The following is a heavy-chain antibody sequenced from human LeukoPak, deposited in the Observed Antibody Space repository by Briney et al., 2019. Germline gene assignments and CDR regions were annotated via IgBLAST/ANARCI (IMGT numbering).Heavy chain of an antibody. J-gene: IGHJ4*02. V-gene: IGHV1-18*01. Sequence: GASVKVSCKASGYTFTSYGISWVRQAPGQGLEWMGWISAYNGNTNYARKLQGRVTMTTDTSTSTAYMELRSLRSDDTAVYYCARDFDDILTGSADYWGQRTLVTVSS. D-gene: IGHD3-9*01. CDR1: GYTFTSYG. CDR3: ARDFDDILTGSADY. CDR2: ISAYNGNT.